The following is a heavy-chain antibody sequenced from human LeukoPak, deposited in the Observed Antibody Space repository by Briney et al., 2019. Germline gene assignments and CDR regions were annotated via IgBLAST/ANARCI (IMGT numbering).Heavy chain of an antibody. Sequence: GASVKVSCKASGYTFTSYGISWVRQAPGQGLEWMGWISDYNGNTNYAQKLQGRVTMTTDTSTSTAYMELRSLRSDDTAVYYCARRAGFYSSGYDNAFDIWGQGTMVTVSS. D-gene: IGHD3-22*01. J-gene: IGHJ3*02. CDR3: ARRAGFYSSGYDNAFDI. CDR2: ISDYNGNT. CDR1: GYTFTSYG. V-gene: IGHV1-18*01.